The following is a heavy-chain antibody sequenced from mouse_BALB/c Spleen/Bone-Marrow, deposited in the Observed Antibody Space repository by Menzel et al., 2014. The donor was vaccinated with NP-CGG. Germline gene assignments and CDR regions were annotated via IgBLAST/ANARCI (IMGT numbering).Heavy chain of an antibody. CDR1: GDSITSGY. CDR2: ISYSGNT. V-gene: IGHV3-8*02. Sequence: EVMLVESGPNLVKHSQTLSLTCSVTGDSITSGYWNWIRKFPGNKLEYMGYISYSGNTYYNPSLKSRISITRDTSKNQYYLQLNSVTTEDTATYYCATYDGYCFDYWGQGTTLTVSS. D-gene: IGHD2-3*01. J-gene: IGHJ2*01. CDR3: ATYDGYCFDY.